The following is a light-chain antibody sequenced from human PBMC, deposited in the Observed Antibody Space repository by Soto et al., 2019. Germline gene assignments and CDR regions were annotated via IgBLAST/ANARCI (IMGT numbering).Light chain of an antibody. CDR1: QSISNY. Sequence: DIQVTQFPSSLSTSVGDRVTITCRASQSISNYLNWYQQKPGKAPKVLIFRASSLQSGVPSRFSGSGSGTDFTLTISSLQPEDFATYYCQQTYSTPTFGQGTMVEI. J-gene: IGKJ1*01. CDR3: QQTYSTPT. CDR2: RAS. V-gene: IGKV1-39*01.